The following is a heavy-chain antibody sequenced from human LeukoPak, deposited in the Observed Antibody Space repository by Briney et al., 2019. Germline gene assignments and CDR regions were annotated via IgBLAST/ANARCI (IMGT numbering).Heavy chain of an antibody. J-gene: IGHJ4*02. CDR1: GGSISSSGYY. CDR2: IYYSGST. V-gene: IGHV4-39*07. D-gene: IGHD5-18*01. Sequence: SETLSLTCTVSGGSISSSGYYWGWIRQPPGKGLEWIGSIYYSGSTYYNPSLKSRVTISLDTSKNQFSLKLSSVTAADTAVYYCAGVKAGGYSYGYNYWGQGTLVTVSS. CDR3: AGVKAGGYSYGYNY.